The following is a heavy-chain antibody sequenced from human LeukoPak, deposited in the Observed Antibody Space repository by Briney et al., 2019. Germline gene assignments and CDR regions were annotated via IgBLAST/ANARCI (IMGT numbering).Heavy chain of an antibody. Sequence: ASVKVSCKASGYTFTSYYMHWVRQAPGQGLEWMGWMNPNSGNTGYAQKFQGRVTMTRNTSISTAYMELSSLRSEDTAVYYCARGYCSGGSCYSDFDYWGQGTLVTVSS. J-gene: IGHJ4*02. CDR1: GYTFTSYY. D-gene: IGHD2-15*01. V-gene: IGHV1-8*02. CDR2: MNPNSGNT. CDR3: ARGYCSGGSCYSDFDY.